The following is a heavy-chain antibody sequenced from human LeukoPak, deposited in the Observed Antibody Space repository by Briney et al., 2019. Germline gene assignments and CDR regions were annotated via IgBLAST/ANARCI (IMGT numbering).Heavy chain of an antibody. Sequence: GGSLRLSCAASGFTFSTYAMSWVRQAPGKGLKWVSAISGSGGTTYYADSVKGRFTISRDNSKNTLYLQMNTLRAEDTAVYYCAKAPTVTTNYFDYWGQGTLVTVSS. D-gene: IGHD4-17*01. J-gene: IGHJ4*02. CDR3: AKAPTVTTNYFDY. CDR2: ISGSGGTT. V-gene: IGHV3-23*01. CDR1: GFTFSTYA.